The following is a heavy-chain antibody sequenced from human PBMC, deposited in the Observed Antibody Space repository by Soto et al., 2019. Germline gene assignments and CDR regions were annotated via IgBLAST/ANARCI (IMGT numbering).Heavy chain of an antibody. CDR1: LFTFSRYG. D-gene: IGHD6-19*01. V-gene: IGHV3-33*01. CDR3: ERDKYSSGWIYGMDV. CDR2: IWYDGSNK. J-gene: IGHJ6*02. Sequence: LXLSCEGSLFTFSRYGMHWVRQGPGKGLEWVAVIWYDGSNKYYADSVKGRFTISRDNSKNTLYLQMNSLRAEDTAVYYCERDKYSSGWIYGMDVWGQGTKVTVS.